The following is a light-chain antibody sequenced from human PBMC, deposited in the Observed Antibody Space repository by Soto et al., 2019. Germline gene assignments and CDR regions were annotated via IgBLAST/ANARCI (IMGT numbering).Light chain of an antibody. V-gene: IGKV1-27*01. Sequence: DIQMTQSPSSLSASIGDRVTITSGVIQDISNYLAWYQQTPGTVPKLLIYDASTLRSGVPSRFSGRGSGTEFTLTISSLQPQDVATYYSQKYRSLTPWTFGKGTKVDIK. CDR1: QDISNY. J-gene: IGKJ1*01. CDR3: QKYRSLTPWT. CDR2: DAS.